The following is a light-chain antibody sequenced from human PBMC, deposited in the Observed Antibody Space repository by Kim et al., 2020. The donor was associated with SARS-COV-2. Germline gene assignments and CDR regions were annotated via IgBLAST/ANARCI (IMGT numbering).Light chain of an antibody. CDR1: QGISSY. V-gene: IGKV1-8*01. Sequence: AIRMTQSPSSFSASTGDRVTITCRASQGISSYLAWYQQKPGKAPKLLIYAASTLQSGVPSRFSGSGSGTDFTLTISCLQSEDFATYYCQQYYSYPPTFGRGTKVDI. CDR2: AAS. J-gene: IGKJ1*01. CDR3: QQYYSYPPT.